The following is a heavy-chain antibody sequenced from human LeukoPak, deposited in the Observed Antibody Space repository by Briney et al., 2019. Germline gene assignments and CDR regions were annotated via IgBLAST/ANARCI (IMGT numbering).Heavy chain of an antibody. CDR1: GYTFTSYG. D-gene: IGHD6-13*01. V-gene: IGHV1-18*01. Sequence: ASVKVSCKASGYTFTSYGISWVRQAPGQGLEWMGWISAYNGNTNYAQKLQGRVTMTTDTSTSTAYMELRSLRSDDTAVYYCARGAAAAGTGNWFDPWGQGTLVTVSS. CDR3: ARGAAAAGTGNWFDP. J-gene: IGHJ5*02. CDR2: ISAYNGNT.